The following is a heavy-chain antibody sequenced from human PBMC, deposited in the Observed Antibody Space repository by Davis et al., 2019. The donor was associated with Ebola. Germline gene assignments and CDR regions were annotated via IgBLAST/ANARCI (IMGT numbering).Heavy chain of an antibody. J-gene: IGHJ4*02. V-gene: IGHV3-30*14. CDR3: AREVGATDY. D-gene: IGHD1-26*01. CDR2: ISYDGSNE. CDR1: GLFLSNYA. Sequence: PGGSLRLSCPASGLFLSNYAIHWVRQAPGKGLEWVAVISYDGSNEYYAVSVKGRFTISRDNSKHTLFLRMNGLRAKDTGVYYCAREVGATDYWGQGTLVTVSP.